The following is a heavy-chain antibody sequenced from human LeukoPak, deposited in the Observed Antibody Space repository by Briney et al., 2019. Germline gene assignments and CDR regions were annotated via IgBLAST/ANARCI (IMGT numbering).Heavy chain of an antibody. Sequence: ARSLRLSCAASGFTFSRYAMHWVRQAPGKGLEWVAVLSSDGTDKHYADSVKGRFTISRDNSKNTLYLQMNSLRGEDTAVYYCARDLSGAADYYFDYWRQGTLVTVSS. CDR3: ARDLSGAADYYFDY. V-gene: IGHV3-30-3*01. CDR2: LSSDGTDK. D-gene: IGHD6-19*01. J-gene: IGHJ4*02. CDR1: GFTFSRYA.